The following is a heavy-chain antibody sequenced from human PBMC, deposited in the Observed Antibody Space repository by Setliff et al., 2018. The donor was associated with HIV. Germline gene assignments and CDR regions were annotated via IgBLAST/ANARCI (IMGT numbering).Heavy chain of an antibody. V-gene: IGHV3-48*01. CDR1: GFTFSAYR. CDR2: ISSSGNTR. J-gene: IGHJ5*02. CDR3: AKSYFDRSGYLGS. Sequence: GGSLRLSCAASGFTFSAYRMNWVRQAPGKGLEWVSSISSSGNTRYYADSVKGRFTISRDNAKNSLYLQVNSLGAEDTAVYYCAKSYFDRSGYLGSWGQGTLVTVSS. D-gene: IGHD3-22*01.